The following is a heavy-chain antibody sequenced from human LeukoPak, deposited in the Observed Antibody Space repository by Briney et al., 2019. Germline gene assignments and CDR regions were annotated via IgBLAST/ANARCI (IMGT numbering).Heavy chain of an antibody. J-gene: IGHJ3*02. CDR1: GFTFDEYA. CDR2: ISWNSGSI. CDR3: VKDSDSSGWGAFDI. V-gene: IGHV3-9*01. Sequence: PGRSLRLSCAASGFTFDEYAMHWVRQVPGKGLEWVSRISWNSGSIVYADSVKGRFIISRDNAKKSLHPQMNSLRAEDTALYYCVKDSDSSGWGAFDIWGQGTMVTVSS. D-gene: IGHD6-19*01.